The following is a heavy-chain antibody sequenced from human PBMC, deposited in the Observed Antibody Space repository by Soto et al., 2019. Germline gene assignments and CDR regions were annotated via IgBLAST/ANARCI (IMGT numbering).Heavy chain of an antibody. V-gene: IGHV3-30-3*01. Sequence: GGSLRLSCAASGFTSSSYWMSWVRQAQGKGLEWVAVISYDGSNKYYADSVKGRFTISRDNSKNTLYLQMNSLRAEDTAVYYCARGVLVPAAIVYYYGMDVWGQGTTVTVSS. CDR1: GFTSSSYW. CDR3: ARGVLVPAAIVYYYGMDV. CDR2: ISYDGSNK. D-gene: IGHD2-2*02. J-gene: IGHJ6*02.